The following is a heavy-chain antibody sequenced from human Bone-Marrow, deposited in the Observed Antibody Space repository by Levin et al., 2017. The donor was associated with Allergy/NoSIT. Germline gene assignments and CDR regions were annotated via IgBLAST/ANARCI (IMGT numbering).Heavy chain of an antibody. CDR2: IKQDGSEK. D-gene: IGHD2-15*01. Sequence: AGGSLRLSCAASGFTFSNFWMTWVRQAPGKGLEWVATIKQDGSEKKYVDSVKGRFTISRDNAKNSLYLQLNSLRAEDTAAYYCARSLSVSYWGQGALVTVSS. CDR3: ARSLSVSY. V-gene: IGHV3-7*01. CDR1: GFTFSNFW. J-gene: IGHJ4*02.